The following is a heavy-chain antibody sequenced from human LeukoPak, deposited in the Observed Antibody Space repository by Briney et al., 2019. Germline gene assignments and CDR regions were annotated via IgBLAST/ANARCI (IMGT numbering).Heavy chain of an antibody. CDR1: GGSISSSAYY. Sequence: SETLSLTCTVSGGSISSSAYYWGWIPQPPGKGLEWIGSVYDSGSSYYSPPLKSRVTISVDTSNNNFSLKLDSVTTPDTAVYCCAYIAGLRFDYWGQGVLVTVSS. J-gene: IGHJ4*02. CDR2: VYDSGSS. V-gene: IGHV4-39*02. CDR3: AYIAGLRFDY. D-gene: IGHD2-21*01.